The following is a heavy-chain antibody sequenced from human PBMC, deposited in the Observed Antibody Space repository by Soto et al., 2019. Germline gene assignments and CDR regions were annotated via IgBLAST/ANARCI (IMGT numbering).Heavy chain of an antibody. CDR1: GFTFSSYS. CDR3: AREGGNLTWFDP. CDR2: ISSSSSTI. J-gene: IGHJ5*02. V-gene: IGHV3-48*02. D-gene: IGHD1-26*01. Sequence: EVQLVESGGGLVQPGGSLRLSCAASGFTFSSYSMNWVRQAPGKGLEWVSYISSSSSTIYYADSVKGRFTISRDNAKTSRYLQMNSLRDEDTAVYYWAREGGNLTWFDPWGQGTLVTVSS.